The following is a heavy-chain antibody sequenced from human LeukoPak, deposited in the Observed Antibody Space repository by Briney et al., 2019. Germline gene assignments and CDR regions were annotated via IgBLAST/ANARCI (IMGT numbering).Heavy chain of an antibody. Sequence: SETLSLTCSVSGGSVSSFYWSWIRQPPKKGLEWIGYIYYSGSNNYNPSLKSRVTISVDTSKNQFSLKLSSVTAADTAVYYCARVDSSSSSYWGQGTLVTVSS. D-gene: IGHD6-6*01. V-gene: IGHV4-59*02. J-gene: IGHJ4*02. CDR3: ARVDSSSSSY. CDR2: IYYSGSN. CDR1: GGSVSSFY.